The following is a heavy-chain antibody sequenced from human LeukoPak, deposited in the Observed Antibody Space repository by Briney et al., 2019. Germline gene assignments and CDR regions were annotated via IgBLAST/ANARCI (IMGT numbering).Heavy chain of an antibody. Sequence: PSETLSLTCAVSGYSISSGYYWGWIRQSPEKGLEWIGSIYHSGTTYYNPSLKSRVTISIDTSKNQFSLNLNSVTAADTAMYYCAWKYYYDSSGYFYVDQWGQGILVTVSS. J-gene: IGHJ4*02. CDR1: GYSISSGYY. V-gene: IGHV4-38-2*01. D-gene: IGHD3-22*01. CDR3: AWKYYYDSSGYFYVDQ. CDR2: IYHSGTT.